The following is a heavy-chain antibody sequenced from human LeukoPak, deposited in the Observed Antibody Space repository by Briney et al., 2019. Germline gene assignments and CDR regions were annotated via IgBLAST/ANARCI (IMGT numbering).Heavy chain of an antibody. CDR2: MNPNSGNT. CDR1: GYTFTSYD. D-gene: IGHD6-13*01. J-gene: IGHJ5*02. V-gene: IGHV1-8*03. CDR3: ARSDSSSWDWFDP. Sequence: ASVKVSCKASGYTFTSYDTNWVRQATGQGLEWMGWMNPNSGNTGYAQKFQGRVTNTRNTSISTAYMELSSLRSEDTAVYYCARSDSSSWDWFDPWGQGTLVTVSS.